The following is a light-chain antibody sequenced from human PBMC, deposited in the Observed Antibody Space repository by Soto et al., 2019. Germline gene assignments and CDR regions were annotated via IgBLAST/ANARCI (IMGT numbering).Light chain of an antibody. CDR1: QSLLHSNGYNY. J-gene: IGKJ2*02. CDR3: MQALQTPRT. Sequence: DIVMNQSPLSLPVTPGEPASISCRSSQSLLHSNGYNYLDWYLQKPGQSPQLLINLTSNRSSGVSDRFSSRGSGTDFTLKISREEDYDVAGYYCMQALQTPRTFGQGTKMEIK. V-gene: IGKV2-28*01. CDR2: LTS.